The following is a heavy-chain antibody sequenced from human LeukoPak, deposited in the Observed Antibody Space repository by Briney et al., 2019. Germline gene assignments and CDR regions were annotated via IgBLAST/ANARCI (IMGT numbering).Heavy chain of an antibody. CDR3: AKSLGYYYYGMDV. D-gene: IGHD3-16*01. J-gene: IGHJ6*02. CDR1: RFTFSSYA. V-gene: IGHV3-23*01. Sequence: PGGSLRLSCTASRFTFSSYAMSWIRQAPGKGLEWVSAISGSGGSTYYADSVKGRFTISRDNSKNTLYLQMNSLRAEDTAVYYCAKSLGYYYYGMDVWGQGTTVTVSS. CDR2: ISGSGGST.